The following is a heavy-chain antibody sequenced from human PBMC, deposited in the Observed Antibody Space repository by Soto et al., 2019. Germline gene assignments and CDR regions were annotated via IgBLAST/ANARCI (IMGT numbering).Heavy chain of an antibody. Sequence: GASVKVSCKASGGTFSSYAISWVRQAPGQGLERMGGIIPIFGTANYAQKFQGRVTITADESTSTAYMELSSLRSEDTAVYYCARGGDIVVVPAAQGADAFDIWGQGTMVTVSS. CDR2: IIPIFGTA. V-gene: IGHV1-69*13. J-gene: IGHJ3*02. CDR1: GGTFSSYA. D-gene: IGHD2-2*01. CDR3: ARGGDIVVVPAAQGADAFDI.